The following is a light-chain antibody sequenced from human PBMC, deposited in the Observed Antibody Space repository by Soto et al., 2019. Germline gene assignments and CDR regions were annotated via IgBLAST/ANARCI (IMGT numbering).Light chain of an antibody. CDR1: QSVSSSY. CDR2: GAS. Sequence: ESVLTQAPGTLSLSPGERATLSCRASQSVSSSYLAWYQQKPGQAPRLLIYGASSRATGIPDRFSGSGSGTDFTLTISRLEPEDFAVYYCQQYGSSPSFGQGT. J-gene: IGKJ1*01. CDR3: QQYGSSPS. V-gene: IGKV3-20*01.